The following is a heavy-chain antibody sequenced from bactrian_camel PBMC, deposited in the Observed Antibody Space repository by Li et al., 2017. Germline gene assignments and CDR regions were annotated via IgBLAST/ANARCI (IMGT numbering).Heavy chain of an antibody. CDR3: AAKVAGTFGY. CDR1: GFTFSNYH. J-gene: IGHJ6*01. Sequence: VQLVESGGDLVQPGGSLRLSCTASGFTFSNYHMNWVRQAPGKGLEWVSSIVNGGYTTYYAESVKGRFTISRDNAKNTLYLQMNSLKTEDTAVYYCAAKVAGTFGYWGQGTQVTVS. CDR2: IVNGGYTT. D-gene: IGHD6*01. V-gene: IGHV3S40*01.